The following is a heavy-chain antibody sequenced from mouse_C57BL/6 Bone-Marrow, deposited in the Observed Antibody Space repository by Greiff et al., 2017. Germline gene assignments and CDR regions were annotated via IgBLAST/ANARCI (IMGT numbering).Heavy chain of an antibody. D-gene: IGHD1-1*01. V-gene: IGHV2-2*01. CDR2: IWSGGST. CDR1: GFSLTSYG. J-gene: IGHJ3*01. CDR3: ARKGEIYYGSSYGFSY. Sequence: VMLVESGPGLVQPSQSLSITCTVSGFSLTSYGVHWVRQSPGKGLEWLGVIWSGGSTDYNAAFISRLSISKDNSKSPVFFKMNSLQADDTAIYYCARKGEIYYGSSYGFSYWGQGTLVTVSA.